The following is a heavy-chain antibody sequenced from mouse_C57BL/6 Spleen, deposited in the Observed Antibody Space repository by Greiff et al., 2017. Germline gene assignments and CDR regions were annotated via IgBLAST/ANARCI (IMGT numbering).Heavy chain of an antibody. CDR3: ARDGSSYDYFDY. V-gene: IGHV1-4*01. Sequence: VQLQQSGAELARPGASVKMSCKASGYTFTSYTMHWVKQRPGQGLEWIGYLNPSSGYTKYNQKFKDKATLTADKSSSTAYMQLSSLTSEDSAVYYCARDGSSYDYFDYWGQGTTLTVSS. J-gene: IGHJ2*01. D-gene: IGHD1-1*01. CDR1: GYTFTSYT. CDR2: LNPSSGYT.